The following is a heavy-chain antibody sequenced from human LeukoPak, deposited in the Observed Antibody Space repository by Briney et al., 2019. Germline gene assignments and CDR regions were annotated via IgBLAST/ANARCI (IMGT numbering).Heavy chain of an antibody. CDR2: ISSSGDYI. Sequence: GGSLRLSCAASGFMFGTYTMNWVRQAPGEGLEWVSSISSSGDYIYYADSVKGRFTISRDNAKNSLYLQMNSLRAEDTAVYYCARDRLIDYYDSSGYYYWDYYYYGMDVWGQGTTVTVSS. CDR3: ARDRLIDYYDSSGYYYWDYYYYGMDV. V-gene: IGHV3-21*01. CDR1: GFMFGTYT. J-gene: IGHJ6*02. D-gene: IGHD3-22*01.